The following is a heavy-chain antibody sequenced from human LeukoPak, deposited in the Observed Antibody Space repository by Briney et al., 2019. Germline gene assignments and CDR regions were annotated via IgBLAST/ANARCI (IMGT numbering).Heavy chain of an antibody. V-gene: IGHV1-18*01. J-gene: IGHJ4*02. D-gene: IGHD2-15*01. Sequence: GASVKVTCKASGYTFTSYGITWVRQAPGQGLEWMGWISAHNGNTNYAQKFQGRLTMTTDTSTNTAYMELRSLRPDDTAVYYCARDFFHGHCSGLTCFLLDYWGQESLVTVSS. CDR3: ARDFFHGHCSGLTCFLLDY. CDR2: ISAHNGNT. CDR1: GYTFTSYG.